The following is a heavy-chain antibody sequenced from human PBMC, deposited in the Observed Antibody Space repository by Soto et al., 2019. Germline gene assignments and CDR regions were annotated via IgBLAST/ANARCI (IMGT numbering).Heavy chain of an antibody. CDR1: GYTFTGYY. CDR3: ARDGTDCSSTSCYADYYYYMDV. CDR2: INPNSGGT. V-gene: IGHV1-2*02. Sequence: QVQLVQSGAEVKKPGASVKVSCKASGYTFTGYYMHWVRQAPGQGLEWMGWINPNSGGTNYAQKFQGRVTMTRDTSISTAYMELSRLRSDDTAVYYCARDGTDCSSTSCYADYYYYMDVWGKGTTVTVSS. D-gene: IGHD2-2*01. J-gene: IGHJ6*03.